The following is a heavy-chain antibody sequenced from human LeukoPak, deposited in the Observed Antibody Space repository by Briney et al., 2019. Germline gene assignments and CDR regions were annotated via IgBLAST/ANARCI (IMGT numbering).Heavy chain of an antibody. Sequence: GASVKVSCKASGYTFTSYGISWVRQAPGQGLEWMGWISAYNGNTNYAQKLQGRVTMTTDTSTSTAYMELRSLRSDDTAVYYCARRDDSSGYYYFDYWGQGTLVTVSS. D-gene: IGHD3-22*01. CDR2: ISAYNGNT. CDR3: ARRDDSSGYYYFDY. J-gene: IGHJ4*02. V-gene: IGHV1-18*01. CDR1: GYTFTSYG.